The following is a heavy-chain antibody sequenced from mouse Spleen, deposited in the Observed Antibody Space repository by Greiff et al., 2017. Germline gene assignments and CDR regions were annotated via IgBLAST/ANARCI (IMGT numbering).Heavy chain of an antibody. J-gene: IGHJ2*01. CDR2: ISNGGGST. CDR1: GFTFSDYY. V-gene: IGHV5-12*01. CDR3: ARHWLLDY. Sequence: EVKVVESGGGLVQPGGSLKLSCAASGFTFSDYYMYWVRQTPEKRLEWVAYISNGGGSTYYPDTVKGRFTISRDNAKNTLYLQMSRLKSEDTAMYYCARHWLLDYWGQGTTLTVSS. D-gene: IGHD2-3*01.